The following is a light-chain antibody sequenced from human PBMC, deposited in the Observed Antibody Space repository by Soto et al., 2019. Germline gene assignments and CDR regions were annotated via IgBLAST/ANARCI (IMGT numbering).Light chain of an antibody. CDR3: QQYNNWPLT. V-gene: IGKV3-15*01. CDR1: QSVSSN. Sequence: EVVMTQSPATLSVSPGERATLSCRASQSVSSNLAWYRQRPGQAPRLLIYGASTRATGIPDTFSRSGSGTDFTLTISSLQSEDFAVYYCQQYNNWPLTFGPGTKVDIK. CDR2: GAS. J-gene: IGKJ3*01.